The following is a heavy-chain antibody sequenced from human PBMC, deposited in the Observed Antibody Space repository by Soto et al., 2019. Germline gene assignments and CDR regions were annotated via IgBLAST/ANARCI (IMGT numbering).Heavy chain of an antibody. CDR2: IIPIFGTA. V-gene: IGHV1-69*13. J-gene: IGHJ6*02. CDR3: GRRGQQLATPVDYYYSGMDV. D-gene: IGHD6-13*01. Sequence: SVKVSCKASGGTFSSYAISWVRQAPGQGLEWMGGIIPIFGTANYAQKFQGRVTITADESTSTAYMELSSLRSEDTAVYYCGRRGQQLATPVDYYYSGMDVWGQGTTVTVSS. CDR1: GGTFSSYA.